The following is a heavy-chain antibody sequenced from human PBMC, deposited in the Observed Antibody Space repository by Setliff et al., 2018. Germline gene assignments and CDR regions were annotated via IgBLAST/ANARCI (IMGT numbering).Heavy chain of an antibody. Sequence: GGSLRLSCAASGFTFSSYWMHWVRQAPGRGLVWVSRINSDGSTTNYADSVKGRFTISRDNAKNTLYLQMNSLRADDTAVYYCARAHSSTLSVHDYWGQGTLVTVSS. V-gene: IGHV3-74*01. CDR3: ARAHSSTLSVHDY. CDR2: INSDGSTT. J-gene: IGHJ4*02. CDR1: GFTFSSYW. D-gene: IGHD2-2*01.